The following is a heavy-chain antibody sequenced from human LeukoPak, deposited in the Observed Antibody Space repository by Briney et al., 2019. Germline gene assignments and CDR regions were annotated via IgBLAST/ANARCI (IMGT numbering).Heavy chain of an antibody. D-gene: IGHD3-10*01. CDR3: ARIGGSGSYYDY. V-gene: IGHV3-7*01. Sequence: GGSLRLSCAVSGFTFRSYWMSWVRQAPGKGLEWVANIKQDGSEKYYVDSVKGRFTISRDNAKNSLYLQMNSLGAEDTAAYYCARIGGSGSYYDYWGQGTLVTVSS. CDR1: GFTFRSYW. J-gene: IGHJ4*02. CDR2: IKQDGSEK.